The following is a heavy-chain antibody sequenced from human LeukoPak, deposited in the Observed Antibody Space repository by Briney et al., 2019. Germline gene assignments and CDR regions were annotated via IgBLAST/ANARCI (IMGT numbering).Heavy chain of an antibody. V-gene: IGHV1-18*01. CDR1: GYTFTSYG. D-gene: IGHD3-3*01. CDR3: ARDPNYDFWSGYYTAVDY. Sequence: ASVKVSCKASGYTFTSYGISWVRQAPGQGLEWMGWISAYNGNTNYAQKLQGRVTMTTDTSTSTAYMELRSLRSDDTAVYYCARDPNYDFWSGYYTAVDYWGQGTLVTVSS. CDR2: ISAYNGNT. J-gene: IGHJ4*02.